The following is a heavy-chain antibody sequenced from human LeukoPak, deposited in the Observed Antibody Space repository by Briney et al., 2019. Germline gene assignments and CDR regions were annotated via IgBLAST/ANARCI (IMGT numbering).Heavy chain of an antibody. Sequence: GGSLRLPCAVSGFSVSGYWMTWVRQAPGKGLEWVSTISGSGGNTYYADSVKGRFTISRDNSKNTQYLQMSSLRADDSALYYCAKVLSGWYGTDYWGQGTLVTVSS. J-gene: IGHJ4*02. CDR1: GFSVSGYW. CDR2: ISGSGGNT. V-gene: IGHV3-23*01. D-gene: IGHD6-19*01. CDR3: AKVLSGWYGTDY.